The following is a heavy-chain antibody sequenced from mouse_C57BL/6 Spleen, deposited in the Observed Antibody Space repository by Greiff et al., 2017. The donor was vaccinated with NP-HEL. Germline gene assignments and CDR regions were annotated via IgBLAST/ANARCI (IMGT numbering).Heavy chain of an antibody. CDR2: IYPGSGST. D-gene: IGHD1-1*01. Sequence: VQLQQSGAELVKPGASVKMSCKASGYTFTSYWITWVKQRPGQGLEWIGDIYPGSGSTNYNEKFKSKGTLTVDTSSSTAYMQLSSLTSEDSAVYYWAKEEYYGSSGLDVWGTGTTVTVSS. J-gene: IGHJ1*03. V-gene: IGHV1-55*01. CDR1: GYTFTSYW. CDR3: AKEEYYGSSGLDV.